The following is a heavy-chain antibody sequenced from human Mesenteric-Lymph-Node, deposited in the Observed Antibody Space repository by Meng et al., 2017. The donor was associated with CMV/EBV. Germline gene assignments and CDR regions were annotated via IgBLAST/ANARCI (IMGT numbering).Heavy chain of an antibody. CDR3: ARQPRYSSSIWFDP. CDR1: GVSISGRNY. Sequence: SETLSLTCSVSGVSISGRNYWGWIRQPPGKGLEWIGSVYYGGRTYYNLSLKSRLTIRVDTSRNQFSLRVTSVTAADTAVYYCARQPRYSSSIWFDPWGQGTLVTVSS. J-gene: IGHJ5*02. D-gene: IGHD6-6*01. V-gene: IGHV4-39*01. CDR2: VYYGGRT.